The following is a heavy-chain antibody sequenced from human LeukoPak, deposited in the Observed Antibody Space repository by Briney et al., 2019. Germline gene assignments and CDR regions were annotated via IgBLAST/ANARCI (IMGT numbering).Heavy chain of an antibody. D-gene: IGHD1-7*01. CDR1: GGTFSSYA. CDR3: ANHARLELLEDRNWFDP. J-gene: IGHJ5*02. CDR2: IIPIFGTA. Sequence: GASVKVSCKASGGTFSSYAISWVRQAPGQGLEWMGGIIPIFGTANYAQKFQGRVTITTDESTSTAYMELSSLRSEDTAVYYCANHARLELLEDRNWFDPWGQGTLVTVSS. V-gene: IGHV1-69*05.